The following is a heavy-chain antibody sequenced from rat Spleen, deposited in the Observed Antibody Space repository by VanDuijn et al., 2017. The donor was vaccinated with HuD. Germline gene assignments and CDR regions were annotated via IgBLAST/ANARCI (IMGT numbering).Heavy chain of an antibody. D-gene: IGHD1-12*03. CDR2: ISSGGGGT. CDR1: GFTFSSFP. J-gene: IGHJ4*01. Sequence: EVQLVESGGDLVQPGRSLKLTCAASGFTFSSFPMAWVRQAPKKGLEWVASISSGGGGTYYPDSVKGRFTISRDNAKSTLYLQMDSLRSEDTASYYCARHHYDGYYHGPVLGVMDAWGQGASVTVSS. CDR3: ARHHYDGYYHGPVLGVMDA. V-gene: IGHV5-25*01.